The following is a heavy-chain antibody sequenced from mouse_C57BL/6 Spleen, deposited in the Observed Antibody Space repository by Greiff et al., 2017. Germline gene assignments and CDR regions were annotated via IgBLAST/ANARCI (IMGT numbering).Heavy chain of an antibody. V-gene: IGHV1-15*01. J-gene: IGHJ3*01. CDR1: GYTFTDYE. CDR3: TRILYGIPFAD. D-gene: IGHD2-10*02. Sequence: VQLQQSGAELVRPGASVTLSCKASGYTFTDYEMHWVKQTPVHGLEWIGAIDPETGGTAYNQKFKGKAILTADKASSTAYMELRSLTSEDSAVYYCTRILYGIPFADWGQGTLVTVSA. CDR2: IDPETGGT.